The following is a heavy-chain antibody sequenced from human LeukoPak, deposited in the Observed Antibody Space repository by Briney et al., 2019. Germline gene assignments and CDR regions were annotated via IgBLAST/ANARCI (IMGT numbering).Heavy chain of an antibody. CDR1: GFTFSSYW. CDR2: INSEGSSA. CDR3: ANALMGSYFEC. D-gene: IGHD7-27*01. Sequence: GGSLRLSCAASGFTFSSYWMHWVRQAPGKGLVWVSRINSEGSSASYTDSVKGRFTISRDNAKNTLFLQMTSLRAEDTAVYYCANALMGSYFECWGQGTLVTVSS. J-gene: IGHJ4*03. V-gene: IGHV3-74*01.